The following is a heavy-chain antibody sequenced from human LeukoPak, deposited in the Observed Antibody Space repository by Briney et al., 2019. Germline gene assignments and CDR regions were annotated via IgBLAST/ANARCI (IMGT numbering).Heavy chain of an antibody. Sequence: GSLRLSCAASGFTFSSYARSWVRQAPGKGLEWVSAISGSGAGTYYADSVKGRFTISRDNSKNTLYLQMNSLRAEDTAVYYCAKGPPYYYDSSGYYYGLGFDYWGQGTLVTVSS. J-gene: IGHJ4*02. CDR1: GFTFSSYA. D-gene: IGHD3-22*01. CDR3: AKGPPYYYDSSGYYYGLGFDY. V-gene: IGHV3-23*01. CDR2: ISGSGAGT.